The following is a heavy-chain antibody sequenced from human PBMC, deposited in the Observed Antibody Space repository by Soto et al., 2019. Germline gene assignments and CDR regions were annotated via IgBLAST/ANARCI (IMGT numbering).Heavy chain of an antibody. CDR3: ARDREYYYDSSGNYYYHYGLDV. Sequence: QVQLVESGAEVKKPGASVTVSCKASGYTFTDYGISWVRQAPGQGLEWMGWISGYNGNTKYAQKFQGRVTMTTDTHTNTAYMELRSLRSDDTAVYYCARDREYYYDSSGNYYYHYGLDVWGQGTTVTVS. D-gene: IGHD3-22*01. CDR2: ISGYNGNT. V-gene: IGHV1-18*04. CDR1: GYTFTDYG. J-gene: IGHJ6*02.